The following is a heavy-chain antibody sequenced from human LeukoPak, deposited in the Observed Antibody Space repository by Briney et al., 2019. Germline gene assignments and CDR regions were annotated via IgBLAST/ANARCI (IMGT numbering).Heavy chain of an antibody. CDR1: GYTFTDSF. J-gene: IGHJ4*02. CDR2: INPNSGGT. V-gene: IGHV1-2*02. Sequence: ASVKVSCKASGYTFTDSFIHWVRQAPAQGLEWMGLINPNSGGTKYARKFQGRVTMTRDTSISTAYMELSRLGSDDAAGYYCARLRPDDHWGQGTLVTVSS. CDR3: ARLRPDDH.